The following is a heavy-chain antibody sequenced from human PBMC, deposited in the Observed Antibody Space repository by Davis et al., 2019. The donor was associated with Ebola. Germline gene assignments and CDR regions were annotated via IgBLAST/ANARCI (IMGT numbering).Heavy chain of an antibody. J-gene: IGHJ4*02. Sequence: GESLKISCAGSGFNFNIYNMEWARQAPGKGLEWLSYISHSGTVIFYSDSVKGRFTISRDNAKNSLYLQMNSLRAEDTAVYYCARGGSAGSWFDYWGQGALVTVSS. V-gene: IGHV3-48*04. D-gene: IGHD1-26*01. CDR2: ISHSGTVI. CDR1: GFNFNIYN. CDR3: ARGGSAGSWFDY.